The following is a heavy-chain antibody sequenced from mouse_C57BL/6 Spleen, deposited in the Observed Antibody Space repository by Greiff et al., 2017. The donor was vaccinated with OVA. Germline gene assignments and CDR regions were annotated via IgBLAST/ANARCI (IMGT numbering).Heavy chain of an antibody. CDR1: GFTFTDYY. J-gene: IGHJ3*01. Sequence: EVNVVESGGGLVQPGGSLSLSCAASGFTFTDYYMSWVRQPPGKALEWLDFIRNKANGYTTEYSASVKGRFTISRDNSQSILYLQMNALRAEDSATYYCASYSNLAWFAYWGQGTLVTVSA. CDR2: IRNKANGYTT. V-gene: IGHV7-3*01. CDR3: ASYSNLAWFAY. D-gene: IGHD2-1*01.